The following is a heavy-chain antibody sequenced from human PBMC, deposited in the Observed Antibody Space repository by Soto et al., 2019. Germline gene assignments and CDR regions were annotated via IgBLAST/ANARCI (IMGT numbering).Heavy chain of an antibody. V-gene: IGHV3-74*01. CDR3: AKGSSTSRPYFFDY. CDR1: GFNISSYW. CDR2: INSDGSST. J-gene: IGHJ4*02. Sequence: GGSLRLSCAASGFNISSYWMHWVSQAPGKGLVWVSRINSDGSSTSYADSVKGRFTVSRDNAKNMLYLQMNSLTVEDTALYYCAKGSSTSRPYFFDYWGQGTLVTVSS. D-gene: IGHD2-2*01.